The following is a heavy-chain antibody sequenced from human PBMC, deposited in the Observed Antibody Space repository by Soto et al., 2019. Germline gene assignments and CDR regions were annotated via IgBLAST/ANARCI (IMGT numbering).Heavy chain of an antibody. V-gene: IGHV3-21*01. CDR1: GFTFSSYS. Sequence: GGSLRLSCAASGFTFSSYSMNWVRQAPGKGLEWVSSISSSSSYIYYADSVKGRFTISRDNAKNSLYLQMNSLRAEDTAVYYCARDFSGRYCSGGSCHFDYWGQGTLVTVSS. J-gene: IGHJ4*02. CDR2: ISSSSSYI. CDR3: ARDFSGRYCSGGSCHFDY. D-gene: IGHD2-15*01.